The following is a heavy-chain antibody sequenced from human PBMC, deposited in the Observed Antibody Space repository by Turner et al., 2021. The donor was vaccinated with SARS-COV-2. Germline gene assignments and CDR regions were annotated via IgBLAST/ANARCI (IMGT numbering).Heavy chain of an antibody. CDR1: GFTFSSYS. V-gene: IGHV3-21*02. Sequence: EVQLLESGGGLTQPGGSLRLSCSASGFTFSSYSMNWVRQAPVKGLEWVSSNSSSSSYIYYADSMKGRFTISRDNAKNSLYLQMNSLRAEDTAVYYCARGTYYYDSSTYSGTNWFDPWGQGTLVTVSS. CDR3: ARGTYYYDSSTYSGTNWFDP. D-gene: IGHD3-22*01. J-gene: IGHJ5*02. CDR2: NSSSSSYI.